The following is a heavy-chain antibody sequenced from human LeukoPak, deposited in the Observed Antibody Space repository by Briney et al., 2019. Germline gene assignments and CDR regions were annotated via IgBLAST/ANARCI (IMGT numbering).Heavy chain of an antibody. CDR2: IYSGGST. D-gene: IGHD1-26*01. CDR1: GFTFSSYS. Sequence: GGSLRLSCAASGFTFSSYSMNWVRQAPGKGLEWVSVIYSGGSTYYADSVKGRFTISRDNSKNTLYLQMNSLRAEDTAVYYCARGVSGSYPPFDYWGQGTLVTVSS. V-gene: IGHV3-66*01. CDR3: ARGVSGSYPPFDY. J-gene: IGHJ4*02.